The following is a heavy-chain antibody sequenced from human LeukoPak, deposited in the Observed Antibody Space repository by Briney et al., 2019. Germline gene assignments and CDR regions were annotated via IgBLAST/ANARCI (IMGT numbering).Heavy chain of an antibody. CDR3: AKESGVAAAGYIDY. CDR2: ISYDGSNK. Sequence: GGSLRLSCAASGFTFSSYGMHWVRQAPGKGLEWVAVISYDGSNKYYADSVKGRFTISRDNSKNTLYLQMNSLRAEDTAVYYCAKESGVAAAGYIDYWGQGTLVTVSS. J-gene: IGHJ4*02. CDR1: GFTFSSYG. D-gene: IGHD6-13*01. V-gene: IGHV3-30*18.